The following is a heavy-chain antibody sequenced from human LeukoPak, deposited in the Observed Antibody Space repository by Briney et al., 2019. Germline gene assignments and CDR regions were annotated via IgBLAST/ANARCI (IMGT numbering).Heavy chain of an antibody. CDR1: GFTFSNYG. J-gene: IGHJ5*02. CDR2: IWYDGSNK. CDR3: TRDVASRNWFDP. V-gene: IGHV3-33*01. Sequence: PGRSLTLSCAASGFTFSNYGMHWVRQAPGKGLEWVAFIWYDGSNKYYADSVKGRFTISRDNSKNTLFLQMNSLRAEDTAVYYCTRDVASRNWFDPWGQGTLVTVSS.